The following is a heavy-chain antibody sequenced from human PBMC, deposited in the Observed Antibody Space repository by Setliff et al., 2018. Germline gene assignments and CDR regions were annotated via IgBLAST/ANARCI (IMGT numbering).Heavy chain of an antibody. Sequence: PSETLSLTCTVSGGSISSYYWSWIRQPAGKGLEWIGHIYIGGSANYNPSLKSRVTMSIDTSKNQSSLKLNSVTAADMAVYYCAREQWLDPPGYYYMDVWAKGTTVTGSS. CDR1: GGSISSYY. V-gene: IGHV4-4*07. CDR3: AREQWLDPPGYYYMDV. D-gene: IGHD6-19*01. CDR2: IYIGGSA. J-gene: IGHJ6*03.